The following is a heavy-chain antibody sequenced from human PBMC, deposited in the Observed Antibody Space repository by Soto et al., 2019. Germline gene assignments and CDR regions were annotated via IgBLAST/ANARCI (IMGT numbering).Heavy chain of an antibody. CDR1: GFPFSPYT. V-gene: IGHV3-30-3*01. CDR2: ISYDGSDK. D-gene: IGHD2-21*02. J-gene: IGHJ4*02. CDR3: ARGGGFCGGDCYKGGIDY. Sequence: QVQLVESGGGVVQPGRSLRLSCAASGFPFSPYTMHWVRQAPGRGLEWVAVISYDGSDKYYADSVKGRITISRDNSKNTLYMQRNSLRAEDTAVYYCARGGGFCGGDCYKGGIDYWGQGTLVIVSS.